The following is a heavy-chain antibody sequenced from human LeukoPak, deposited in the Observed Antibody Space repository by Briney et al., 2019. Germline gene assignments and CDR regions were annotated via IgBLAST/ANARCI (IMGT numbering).Heavy chain of an antibody. CDR3: ARARTRGYSGYGEGY. D-gene: IGHD5-12*01. CDR1: GFTFSSYW. Sequence: GGSLRLSCAASGFTFSSYWMSWVRQAPGKGLEWVAHINQDGSEKYYVDSVKGRFTISRHNAKNSLYLQMNSLRAEDTAVYYCARARTRGYSGYGEGYWGQGTLVTVSS. J-gene: IGHJ4*02. V-gene: IGHV3-7*03. CDR2: INQDGSEK.